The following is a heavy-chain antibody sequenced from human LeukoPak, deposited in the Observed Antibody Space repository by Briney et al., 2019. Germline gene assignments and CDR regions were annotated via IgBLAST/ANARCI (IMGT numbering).Heavy chain of an antibody. Sequence: GGSLRLSCAASGFTFSSYSMNWVRQAPGKGLEWVSSISSSSSYIYYADSVKGRFTISRDNAKNSLYLQMNSLRAEDTAVYYCARGSRYYYDSSGYYYPAFDIWGQGTMVTASS. V-gene: IGHV3-21*01. CDR2: ISSSSSYI. CDR3: ARGSRYYYDSSGYYYPAFDI. CDR1: GFTFSSYS. J-gene: IGHJ3*02. D-gene: IGHD3-22*01.